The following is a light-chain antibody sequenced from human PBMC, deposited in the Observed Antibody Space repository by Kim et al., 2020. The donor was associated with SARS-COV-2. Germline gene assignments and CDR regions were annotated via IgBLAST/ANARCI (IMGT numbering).Light chain of an antibody. J-gene: IGLJ2*01. V-gene: IGLV3-21*04. Sequence: AQGKTARITCGGNNIGSKSVHWYQQKPGQAPVLVIYYDSDRPSGIPERFSGSNSENTATLTISRVEAGDEADYYCQVWDSSSDHVVFGGGTQLTVL. CDR1: NIGSKS. CDR2: YDS. CDR3: QVWDSSSDHVV.